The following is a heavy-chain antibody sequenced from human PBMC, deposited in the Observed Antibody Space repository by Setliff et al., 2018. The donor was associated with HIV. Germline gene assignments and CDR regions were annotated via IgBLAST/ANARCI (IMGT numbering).Heavy chain of an antibody. D-gene: IGHD3-16*01. J-gene: IGHJ3*02. CDR3: ARGRGPVGGDAIDI. Sequence: PSETLSLTCAVYGESLSAYYWTWIRQPPGKGLEWIGEISHGGSDNYNPSLKSRVTISEDTSKNQFSLKLKSATAADTAVYYCARGRGPVGGDAIDIWGQGTMVTVSS. CDR2: ISHGGSD. CDR1: GESLSAYY. V-gene: IGHV4-34*01.